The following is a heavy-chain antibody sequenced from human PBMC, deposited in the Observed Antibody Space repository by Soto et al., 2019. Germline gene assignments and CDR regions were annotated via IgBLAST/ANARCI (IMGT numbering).Heavy chain of an antibody. J-gene: IGHJ2*01. D-gene: IGHD3-16*01. V-gene: IGHV3-33*01. CDR3: ASPLAYSSEDWYFDL. CDR2: IWYDGSNK. CDR1: GFTFSSYG. Sequence: QVQLVESGGGVVQPGRSLRLSCAASGFTFSSYGIHWVRQAPGKGLEWVAVIWYDGSNKYYADSVKGRFTISRDNSKNTLYLQMNSLRAEDTAVYYCASPLAYSSEDWYFDLWGRGTLVTVSS.